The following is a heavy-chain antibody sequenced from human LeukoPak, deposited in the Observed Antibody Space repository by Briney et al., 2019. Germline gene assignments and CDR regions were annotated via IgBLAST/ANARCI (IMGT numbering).Heavy chain of an antibody. CDR3: ARVRIGQQLDKYYYYAMDV. Sequence: ASVKVACKASGYTFTGYYMHWVRQAPGQGIEWMGWINPNSGGTNFAQKFQGRVTMTTDTSISTAYMEVSRLRSDDTAVYYCARVRIGQQLDKYYYYAMDVWGQGTTVTVSS. J-gene: IGHJ6*02. CDR2: INPNSGGT. V-gene: IGHV1-2*02. D-gene: IGHD6-13*01. CDR1: GYTFTGYY.